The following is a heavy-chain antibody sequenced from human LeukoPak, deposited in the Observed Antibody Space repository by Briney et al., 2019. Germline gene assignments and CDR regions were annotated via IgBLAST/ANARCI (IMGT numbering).Heavy chain of an antibody. V-gene: IGHV3-9*01. CDR1: GFTFDDYA. CDR3: ARSRHSFDSTGFPHY. Sequence: GGSLRLSCAASGFTFDDYAMHWVRQAPGKGLEWVSGISWNSGSIGYADSVKGRFTISRDNAKNSLYLQMNSLRAEDTALYYCARSRHSFDSTGFPHYWGQGTLVTVSS. D-gene: IGHD3-22*01. CDR2: ISWNSGSI. J-gene: IGHJ4*02.